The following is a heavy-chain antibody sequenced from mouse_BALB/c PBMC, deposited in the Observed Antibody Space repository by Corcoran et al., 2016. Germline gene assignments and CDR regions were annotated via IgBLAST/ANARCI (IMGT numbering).Heavy chain of an antibody. J-gene: IGHJ3*01. Sequence: QVTLKESGPGILQPSQTLSLTCSFSGFSLSTSGMGVSWIRQPSGKGLEWLAHIYWDDDKRYNPSPKSRLTISKDTSRNQVFLKITSVDTADTATYYCARSELGRERFAYWGQGTLVTVSA. V-gene: IGHV8-12*01. CDR3: ARSELGRERFAY. CDR2: IYWDDDK. CDR1: GFSLSTSGMG. D-gene: IGHD4-1*01.